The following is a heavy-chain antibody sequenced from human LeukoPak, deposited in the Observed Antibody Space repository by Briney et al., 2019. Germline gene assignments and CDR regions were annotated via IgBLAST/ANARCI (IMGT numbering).Heavy chain of an antibody. Sequence: GGALRLSCAASGFTFSDYYTSWIRQAPGKGLEWVSYISSSGSTISYADCVKGRFHISRDNAKNSLYLQMNSLRAEHTAVYYCARIQMGLVGYWGQGNLVTVSS. CDR2: ISSSGSTI. V-gene: IGHV3-11*01. J-gene: IGHJ4*02. CDR1: GFTFSDYY. D-gene: IGHD3/OR15-3a*01. CDR3: ARIQMGLVGY.